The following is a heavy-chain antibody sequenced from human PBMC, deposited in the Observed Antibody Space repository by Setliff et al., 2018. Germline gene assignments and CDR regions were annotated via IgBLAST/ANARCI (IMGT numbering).Heavy chain of an antibody. CDR3: ARASRFGTVVYKGDYYMDV. J-gene: IGHJ6*03. Sequence: ASVKVSCKASGYMFTTYAMSWIRQVPGQGFEWMGWINTNTGNPIYVQGFTGRFVFSLDTSVSTAYLHISGLKAEDTAVYYCARASRFGTVVYKGDYYMDVGGKGTSVTVSS. V-gene: IGHV7-4-1*02. CDR2: INTNTGNP. D-gene: IGHD3-10*01. CDR1: GYMFTTYA.